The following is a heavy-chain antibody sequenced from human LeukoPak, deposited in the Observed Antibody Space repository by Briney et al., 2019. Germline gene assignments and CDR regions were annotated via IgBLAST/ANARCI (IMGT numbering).Heavy chain of an antibody. CDR3: ARDYGDPKYYFDY. CDR2: ISGSGGST. J-gene: IGHJ4*02. D-gene: IGHD4-17*01. CDR1: GFTFINYW. V-gene: IGHV3-23*01. Sequence: GGSLRLSCAGSGFTFINYWMTWVRQAPGKGLEWVSAISGSGGSTYYADSVKGRFTISRDNSKNTLYLQMNSLRAEDTAVYYCARDYGDPKYYFDYWGQGTLVTVSS.